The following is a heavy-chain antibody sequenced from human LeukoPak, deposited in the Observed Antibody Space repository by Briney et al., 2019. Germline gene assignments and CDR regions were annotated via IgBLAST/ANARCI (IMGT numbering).Heavy chain of an antibody. D-gene: IGHD1-26*01. Sequence: GGSLRLSCAASGFTFSSYNMNWVRQAPGKGLEWVSSISSSSSHIYYADSVKGRFTISRDNAKNSLCLQMNSLRAEDMALYYCTRGLGVKTFDPWDQGTLVTVSS. CDR2: ISSSSSHI. CDR3: TRGLGVKTFDP. J-gene: IGHJ5*02. V-gene: IGHV3-21*04. CDR1: GFTFSSYN.